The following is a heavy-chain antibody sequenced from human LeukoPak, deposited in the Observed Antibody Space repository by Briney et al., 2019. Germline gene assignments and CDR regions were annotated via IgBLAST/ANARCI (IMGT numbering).Heavy chain of an antibody. D-gene: IGHD3-9*01. Sequence: GGSLRLSCTVSGFTVSSNSMSWVRQAPGKGLEWVSFIYSDNTHYSDSVKGRFTISRDNSKNTVYLQMNSLRAGDTAIYHCAKGKYFDWSYAFEIWGQGTMITVSS. CDR3: AKGKYFDWSYAFEI. CDR1: GFTVSSNS. J-gene: IGHJ3*02. CDR2: IYSDNT. V-gene: IGHV3-53*01.